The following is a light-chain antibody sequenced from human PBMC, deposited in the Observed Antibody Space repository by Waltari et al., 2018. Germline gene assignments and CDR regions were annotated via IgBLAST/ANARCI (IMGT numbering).Light chain of an antibody. CDR2: AAS. Sequence: DTQMTQSPSSLSASVGDRVTITCRASQGIRNYLAWFQQKPGRAPKPLIYAASTLQSWVPSKFSGSGSGTDFTLTLNRLQPEDFASYYCQQYWSFPLTFGGGTKVEMK. CDR1: QGIRNY. CDR3: QQYWSFPLT. V-gene: IGKV1-16*02. J-gene: IGKJ4*01.